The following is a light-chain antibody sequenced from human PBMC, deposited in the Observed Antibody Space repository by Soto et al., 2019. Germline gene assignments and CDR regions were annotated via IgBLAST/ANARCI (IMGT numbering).Light chain of an antibody. CDR2: AAS. J-gene: IGKJ4*01. Sequence: IQMTLSVSPRCASVGNRISINCRASQSMSAWLACDPQHPGKAHKRRIYAASTLQSGVPSRLSGSGSGTDFTRTISSLQPEDLATYDCQQLESYPSTSGGRAKV. CDR1: QSMSAW. V-gene: IGKV1-5*01. CDR3: QQLESYPST.